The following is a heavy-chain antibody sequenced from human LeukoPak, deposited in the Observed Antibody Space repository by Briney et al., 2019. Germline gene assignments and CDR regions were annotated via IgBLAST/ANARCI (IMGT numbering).Heavy chain of an antibody. V-gene: IGHV3-11*01. D-gene: IGHD6-6*01. CDR2: ISSSGSTI. CDR3: AGEASSSTDV. J-gene: IGHJ6*04. CDR1: GFTFSDYY. Sequence: PGGSLRLSCAASGFTFSDYYMSWIRQAPGKGLEWVSYISSSGSTIYYADSVKGRFTISRDNAKNSLFLQMNSLRAEDAAVYYCAGEASSSTDVWGKGTTVTVSS.